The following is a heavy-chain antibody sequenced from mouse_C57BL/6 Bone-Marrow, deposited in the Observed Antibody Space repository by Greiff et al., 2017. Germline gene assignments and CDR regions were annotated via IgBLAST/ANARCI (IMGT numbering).Heavy chain of an antibody. CDR2: ISYDGSN. D-gene: IGHD4-1*01. V-gene: IGHV3-6*01. CDR3: ASWASWFAY. J-gene: IGHJ3*01. Sequence: EVKLMEPGPGLVKPSQSLSLTCSVTGYSITSCYYWNWIRQFPGNKLEWMGYISYDGSNNYNPSLKNRISITRDTSKNQFCLKLNSVTTEDTATYYCASWASWFAYWGQGTLVTVSA. CDR1: GYSITSCYY.